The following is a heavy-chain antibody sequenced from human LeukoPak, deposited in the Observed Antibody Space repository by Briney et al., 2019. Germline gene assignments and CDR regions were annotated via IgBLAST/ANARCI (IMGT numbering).Heavy chain of an antibody. Sequence: GGSLRLSCAASGFTFSSYWMTWVRQAPGKGLEWVANIKQDGSDKHYVDSVKGRFTISRDNAKNSLYLQMNSLRTEDTAVFYRARGLSGFDYWGQGTLVTVSS. D-gene: IGHD3-3*01. CDR2: IKQDGSDK. CDR3: ARGLSGFDY. J-gene: IGHJ4*02. V-gene: IGHV3-7*03. CDR1: GFTFSSYW.